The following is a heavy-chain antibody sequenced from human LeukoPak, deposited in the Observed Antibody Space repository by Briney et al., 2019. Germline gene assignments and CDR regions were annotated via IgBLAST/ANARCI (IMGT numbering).Heavy chain of an antibody. CDR2: ISSSGSTI. CDR3: SGVYYYEGPLDY. Sequence: PGGSLRLSCAASRFTFSDYYMSWIRQAPGKGLEWVSYISSSGSTIYYADSVKGRFTISRDNAKNSLYLQMISLRAEDTAGYYCSGVYYYEGPLDYWGQGTLVTVSS. CDR1: RFTFSDYY. J-gene: IGHJ4*02. D-gene: IGHD3-22*01. V-gene: IGHV3-11*04.